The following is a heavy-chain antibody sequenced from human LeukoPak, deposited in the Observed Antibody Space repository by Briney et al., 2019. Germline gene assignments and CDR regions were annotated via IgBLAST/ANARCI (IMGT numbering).Heavy chain of an antibody. CDR2: IIPIFGTA. V-gene: IGHV1-69*06. J-gene: IGHJ6*04. Sequence: GASVKVSCEASGGTFSSYAISWVRQAPGQGLEWMGGIIPIFGTANYAQKFQGRVTITADKSTSTAYMELSSLRSEDTAVYYCARGGYCSGGSCYMLGDYYGMDAWGKGTTVTVSS. CDR1: GGTFSSYA. CDR3: ARGGYCSGGSCYMLGDYYGMDA. D-gene: IGHD2-15*01.